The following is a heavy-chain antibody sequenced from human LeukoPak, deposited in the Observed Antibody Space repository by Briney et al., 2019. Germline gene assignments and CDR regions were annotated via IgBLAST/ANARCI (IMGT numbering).Heavy chain of an antibody. CDR3: AKGYRTGRWLPLDY. CDR2: ISYNSGSI. V-gene: IGHV3-9*01. Sequence: SLRLSCAASGFTFSNLAMGWVRQAPGKGLAWVSGISYNSGSIDYADSVKGRFTISRDNAKNSLYVQMNSLRTEDTALYYCAKGYRTGRWLPLDYWGQGTLVTVSS. CDR1: GFTFSNLA. J-gene: IGHJ4*02. D-gene: IGHD5-24*01.